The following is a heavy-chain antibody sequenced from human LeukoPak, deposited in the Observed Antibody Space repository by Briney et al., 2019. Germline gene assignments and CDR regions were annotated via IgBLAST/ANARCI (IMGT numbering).Heavy chain of an antibody. J-gene: IGHJ4*02. D-gene: IGHD3-10*01. CDR2: ISSSSSTI. CDR1: GFTFSSYS. CDR3: ARGGDYYYYGSGDYFDY. V-gene: IGHV3-48*01. Sequence: GGSLRLSCAASGFTFSSYSMNWVRQAPGKGLEWVSYISSSSSTIYYADSVKGRFTISRDNAKNSLYLQMTSLRAEDTAVYYCARGGDYYYYGSGDYFDYWGQGTLVTVSS.